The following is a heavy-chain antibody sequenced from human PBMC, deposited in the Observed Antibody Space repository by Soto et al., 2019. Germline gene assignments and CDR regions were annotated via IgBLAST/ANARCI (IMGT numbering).Heavy chain of an antibody. CDR2: ISYDGSNK. J-gene: IGHJ3*02. D-gene: IGHD3-22*01. V-gene: IGHV3-30*03. Sequence: PGGSLRLSCAASGFTFSSYGMHWVRQAPGKGLEWVAVISYDGSNKYYADSVKGRFTISRDNSKNTLYLQMNSLRAEDTAVYYCALVSITMIVVVADAFDIWGQGTMVTVSS. CDR3: ALVSITMIVVVADAFDI. CDR1: GFTFSSYG.